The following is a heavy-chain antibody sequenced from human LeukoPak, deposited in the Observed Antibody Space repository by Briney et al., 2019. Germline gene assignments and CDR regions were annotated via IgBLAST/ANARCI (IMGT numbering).Heavy chain of an antibody. V-gene: IGHV4-34*01. CDR3: AKSNGYGLVDI. CDR2: INHSGST. D-gene: IGHD3-10*01. Sequence: PSETLSLTCAVYGGSFSGYYWSWIRQPPGKGLEWIGEINHSGSTNYNPSLKSRVTISVDTSKNQISLKLSSVTAADTAVYYCAKSNGYGLVDIWGQGTMVTVSS. CDR1: GGSFSGYY. J-gene: IGHJ3*02.